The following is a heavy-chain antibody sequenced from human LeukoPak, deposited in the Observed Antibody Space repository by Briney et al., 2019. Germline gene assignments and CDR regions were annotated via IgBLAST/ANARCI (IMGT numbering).Heavy chain of an antibody. CDR1: GFTFSSYS. Sequence: PGGSLRLSCAASGFTFSSYSMNWVRQAPGKGLEWVSYISSSSSTIYYADSVKGRFTISRDNSKNTLYLQMNSLRAEDTAVYYCARDQRRYCSGGSCYGYFDLWGRGTLVTVSS. J-gene: IGHJ2*01. D-gene: IGHD2-15*01. CDR2: ISSSSSTI. CDR3: ARDQRRYCSGGSCYGYFDL. V-gene: IGHV3-48*01.